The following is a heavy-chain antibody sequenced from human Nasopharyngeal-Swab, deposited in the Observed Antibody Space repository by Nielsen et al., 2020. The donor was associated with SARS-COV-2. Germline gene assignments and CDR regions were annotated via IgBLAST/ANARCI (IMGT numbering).Heavy chain of an antibody. D-gene: IGHD1-26*01. CDR1: GYTPTELS. V-gene: IGHV1-24*01. J-gene: IGHJ4*02. CDR3: ATGNDKWELALDY. CDR2: FDPEDGET. Sequence: ASVKVSCKVSGYTPTELSMHWVRQAPGKGLEWMGGFDPEDGETIYAQKFQGRVTMTEDTSTDTAYMELSSLRSEDTAVYYCATGNDKWELALDYWGQGTLVTVSS.